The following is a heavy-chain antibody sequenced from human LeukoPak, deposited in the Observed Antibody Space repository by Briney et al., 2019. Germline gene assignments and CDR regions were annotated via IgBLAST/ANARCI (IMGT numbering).Heavy chain of an antibody. Sequence: GGSLRLSCAASGFTFSSYSMNWVRQAPGKGLEWVSFISSSSSYIYYADSMKGRFTISRDNAKNSLYLQMNSLRAEDTAVYYCARDHWDYDILTGYPYYYYMDVWGKGTTVTISS. V-gene: IGHV3-21*01. CDR3: ARDHWDYDILTGYPYYYYMDV. CDR2: ISSSSSYI. J-gene: IGHJ6*03. CDR1: GFTFSSYS. D-gene: IGHD3-9*01.